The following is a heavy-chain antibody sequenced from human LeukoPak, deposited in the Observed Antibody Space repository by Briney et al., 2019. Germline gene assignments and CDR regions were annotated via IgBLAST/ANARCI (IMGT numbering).Heavy chain of an antibody. CDR3: ARDGYSGNDGL. CDR2: VYYSGST. V-gene: IGHV4-39*02. D-gene: IGHD5-12*01. CDR1: GGSISISSYY. Sequence: SETLSLTCTVSGGSISISSYYWGWLRQPPGKGLEWIGSVYYSGSTYYNPSLKSRVTISVDTSKNQFSLKLSSVTAADTAMYYCARDGYSGNDGLWGQGTLVTVSS. J-gene: IGHJ4*02.